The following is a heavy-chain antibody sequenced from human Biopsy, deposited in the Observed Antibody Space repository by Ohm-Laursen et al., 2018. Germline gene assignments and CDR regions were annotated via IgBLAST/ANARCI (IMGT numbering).Heavy chain of an antibody. CDR2: MIPSRGKT. V-gene: IGHV1-8*01. Sequence: EASVNVSCKASGYSFSTYDVNWVRQARGQGLEWMGWMIPSRGKTGYAQRFQGRVTLTMNTSISTAYMELSGLRSEDTAVYFCARGYSRQVSIFEASIYWFDTWGQGTLVTVSS. CDR3: ARGYSRQVSIFEASIYWFDT. D-gene: IGHD6-6*01. J-gene: IGHJ5*02. CDR1: GYSFSTYD.